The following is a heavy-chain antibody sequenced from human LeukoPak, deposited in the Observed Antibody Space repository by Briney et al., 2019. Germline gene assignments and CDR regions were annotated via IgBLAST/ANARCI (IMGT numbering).Heavy chain of an antibody. CDR2: IIPIFGTA. CDR3: ARDKGDFWSGYYTPPDY. CDR1: GGTFSSYA. J-gene: IGHJ4*02. V-gene: IGHV1-69*05. Sequence: GASVTVSFKSSGGTFSSYAISWVRQAPGQGLEWMGRIIPIFGTANNAHKFQGRVTITTDESTSTASMELCSLRSEDTAVYYCARDKGDFWSGYYTPPDYWGQRTLVTVSS. D-gene: IGHD3-3*01.